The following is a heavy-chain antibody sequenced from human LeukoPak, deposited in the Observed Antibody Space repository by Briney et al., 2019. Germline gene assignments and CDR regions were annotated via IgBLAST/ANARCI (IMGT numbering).Heavy chain of an antibody. CDR2: IYPADSDT. Sequence: GESLEISFKGPGSRFSNDWIGWVRQLPGKGLGWMGIIYPADSDTKYSPSFQGQVTISADKSISTAYLQWNSLGASDTAMYYCARRGCIGGTCYGYWGQGTLVTVSS. CDR1: GSRFSNDW. D-gene: IGHD2-15*01. V-gene: IGHV5-51*01. J-gene: IGHJ4*02. CDR3: ARRGCIGGTCYGY.